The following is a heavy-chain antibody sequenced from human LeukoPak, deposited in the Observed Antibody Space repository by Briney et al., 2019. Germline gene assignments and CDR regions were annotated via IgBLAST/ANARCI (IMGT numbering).Heavy chain of an antibody. V-gene: IGHV4-38-2*01. CDR2: IYHSGST. CDR3: ARRAITIFGVVNGWFDP. D-gene: IGHD3-3*01. J-gene: IGHJ5*02. Sequence: PSETLSLTCAVSGYSISSGYYWGWIRQPPGKGLEWIGSIYHSGSTYYNPSLKSRVTISVDTSKNQFSLKLSSVTAADTAVYYCARRAITIFGVVNGWFDPWGQGTLVTVSS. CDR1: GYSISSGYY.